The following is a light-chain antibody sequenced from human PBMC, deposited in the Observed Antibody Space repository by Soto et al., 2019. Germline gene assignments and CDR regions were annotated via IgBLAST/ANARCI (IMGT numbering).Light chain of an antibody. CDR1: SSDVGGYIY. CDR2: DVT. J-gene: IGLJ1*01. V-gene: IGLV2-14*01. CDR3: SSYTTSSSSV. Sequence: QSALTQPASVSGSPGQSITISCTGTSSDVGGYIYVSWYQQHPGKAPKLMIYDVTSRPSGVSYRFSGSKSGNTASLTISGLQAEDEADYYCSSYTTSSSSVFGTGTKVTVL.